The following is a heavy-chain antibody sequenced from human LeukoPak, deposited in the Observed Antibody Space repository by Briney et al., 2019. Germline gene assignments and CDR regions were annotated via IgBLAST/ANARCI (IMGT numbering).Heavy chain of an antibody. CDR1: GFTFSSYS. Sequence: PGGSLRLSCAASGFTFSSYSMNWVRQAPGKGLEWVSYISTSSSTIYYADSVKGRFTISRDNAKNSLYLQMNSLRAEDMAVYYCARMADAASSWYGSMSHWGQGILVTVSS. D-gene: IGHD6-13*01. CDR2: ISTSSSTI. V-gene: IGHV3-48*01. J-gene: IGHJ4*02. CDR3: ARMADAASSWYGSMSH.